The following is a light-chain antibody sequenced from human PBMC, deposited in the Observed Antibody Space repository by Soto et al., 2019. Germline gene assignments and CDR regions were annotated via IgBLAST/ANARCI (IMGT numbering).Light chain of an antibody. CDR1: PSVTNF. J-gene: IGKJ4*01. CDR3: QQRSNWPLT. Sequence: PGERATLSCRASPSVTNFLAWYQQKPGQAPRLLIYGAFNRATGIPARFSGSGSGTGFTLTISSLEPEDSAVYYCQQRSNWPLTFGGGTKVDI. V-gene: IGKV3-11*01. CDR2: GAF.